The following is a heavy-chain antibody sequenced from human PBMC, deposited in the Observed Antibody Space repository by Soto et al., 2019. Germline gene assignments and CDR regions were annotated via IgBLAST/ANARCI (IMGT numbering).Heavy chain of an antibody. Sequence: SETLSLTCTVSGGSISNYYWTWIRQPPGKGLEWIGYIYYSGSTNYNPSLKSRVTISVDTSKNQFSLKLSSVTAADTAVYYCARDRGITMVRGVPRYYYYGMDVWGQGTTVT. CDR1: GGSISNYY. CDR3: ARDRGITMVRGVPRYYYYGMDV. D-gene: IGHD3-10*01. CDR2: IYYSGST. V-gene: IGHV4-59*01. J-gene: IGHJ6*02.